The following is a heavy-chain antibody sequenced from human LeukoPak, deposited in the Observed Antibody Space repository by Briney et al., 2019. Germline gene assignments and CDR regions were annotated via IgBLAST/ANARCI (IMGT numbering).Heavy chain of an antibody. J-gene: IGHJ4*02. CDR1: GGSISSYY. CDR2: IHYSGIT. D-gene: IGHD6-19*01. V-gene: IGHV4-59*01. CDR3: ARVSRDSSGWFPNFDY. Sequence: PSETLSLTCTVSGGSISSYYWSWIRQPPGKGLERIGYIHYSGITNYNPSLRGRVTISVDTSKNQFSLKVSSVTAADTAVYYCARVSRDSSGWFPNFDYWGQGTLVTVSS.